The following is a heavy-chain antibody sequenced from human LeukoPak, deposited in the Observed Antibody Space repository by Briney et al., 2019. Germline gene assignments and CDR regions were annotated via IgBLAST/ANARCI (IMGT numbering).Heavy chain of an antibody. D-gene: IGHD5-24*01. CDR2: ISWNSGSI. CDR3: AKDRMATNHAFDI. CDR1: GFTFDDYA. Sequence: GGSLRLSCAASGFTFDDYAMHWVRQAPGKGLEWVSGISWNSGSIGYADSVKGRFTISRDNAKNSLYLQMNSLRAEDTALYYCAKDRMATNHAFDIWGQGTMVTVSS. J-gene: IGHJ3*02. V-gene: IGHV3-9*01.